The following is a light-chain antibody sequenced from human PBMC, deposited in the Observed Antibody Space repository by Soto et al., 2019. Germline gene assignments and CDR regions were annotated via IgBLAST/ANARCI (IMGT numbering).Light chain of an antibody. Sequence: NFLTQSPSTLSLSPGEGSTLSCRASRGVSANYLAWYQQKPGQAPTLLIYGASIRAAGIPDRFSGSGSGTDFTLTIRRLEPEDFAVYYCQQYGSSPRTFGQGTKVDIK. CDR1: RGVSANY. V-gene: IGKV3-20*01. J-gene: IGKJ1*01. CDR2: GAS. CDR3: QQYGSSPRT.